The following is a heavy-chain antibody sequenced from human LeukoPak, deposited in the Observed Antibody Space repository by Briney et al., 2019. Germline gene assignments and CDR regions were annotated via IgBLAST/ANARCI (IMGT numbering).Heavy chain of an antibody. CDR1: GFTFSSYE. CDR2: ISSSGSTI. V-gene: IGHV3-48*03. J-gene: IGHJ6*02. CDR3: ARDRLWFGELAVYYYYGMDV. Sequence: GGSLRLSCAASGFTFSSYEMNWVRQAPGKGLEWVSYISSSGSTIYYADSVKGRFTISRDNAKNSLYLQMNSLRAEDTAVYYCARDRLWFGELAVYYYYGMDVWGQGTTVTVSS. D-gene: IGHD3-10*01.